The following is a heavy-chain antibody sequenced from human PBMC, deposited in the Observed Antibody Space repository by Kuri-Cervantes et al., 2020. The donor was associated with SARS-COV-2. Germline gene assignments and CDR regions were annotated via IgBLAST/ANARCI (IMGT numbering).Heavy chain of an antibody. J-gene: IGHJ6*02. CDR3: ARGVVATIKDYYYGMDV. V-gene: IGHV4-4*02. CDR2: IYHSGST. Sequence: SETLSLTCAVSGGSISSSNWWSWVRQPPGKGLEWIGEIYHSGSTNYNPSLKSRVTISVDTSKNQFSLKLSSVTAADTAVYYCARGVVATIKDYYYGMDVWGQGTTVTVSS. D-gene: IGHD5-12*01. CDR1: GGSISSSNW.